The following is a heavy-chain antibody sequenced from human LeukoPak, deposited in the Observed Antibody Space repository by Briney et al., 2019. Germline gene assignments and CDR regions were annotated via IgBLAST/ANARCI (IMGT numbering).Heavy chain of an antibody. CDR3: ARESSGWYFSLDY. CDR1: GYTFTGYY. V-gene: IGHV1-2*04. Sequence: ASVKVSCKASGYTFTGYYMHWVRQAPGQGLEWMGWINPNSGGTNYAQKFQDWVTMTRDTSISTAYMELSRLRSDDTAVYYCARESSGWYFSLDYWGQGTLVTVSS. CDR2: INPNSGGT. J-gene: IGHJ4*02. D-gene: IGHD6-19*01.